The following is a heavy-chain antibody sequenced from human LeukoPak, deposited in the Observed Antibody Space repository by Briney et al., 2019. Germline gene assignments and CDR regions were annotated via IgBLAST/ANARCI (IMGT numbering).Heavy chain of an antibody. CDR2: ISYDGSNK. V-gene: IGHV3-30-3*01. J-gene: IGHJ4*02. D-gene: IGHD3-22*01. CDR3: ARDREVVVITTSNY. Sequence: GGSLRLSCAASGFTFSRYAMHWVRQAPGKRLEWVAVISYDGSNKYADSVKGRFTISRDNSKNTLYLQMNSLRAEDTAVYYCARDREVVVITTSNYWGQGTLVTVSS. CDR1: GFTFSRYA.